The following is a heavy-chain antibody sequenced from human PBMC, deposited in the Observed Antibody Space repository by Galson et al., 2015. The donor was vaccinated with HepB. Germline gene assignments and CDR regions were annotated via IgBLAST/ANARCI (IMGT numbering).Heavy chain of an antibody. V-gene: IGHV1-46*03. CDR2: INPSGGST. D-gene: IGHD4-11*01. CDR3: ARSETTFGYFDL. CDR1: GGTFSSYT. Sequence: SVKVSCKASGGTFSSYTISWVRQAPGQGLEWMGIINPSGGSTSYAQKFQGRVTMTRDTSTSTVYMELSSLRSEDTAVYYCARSETTFGYFDLWGRGTLVTVSS. J-gene: IGHJ2*01.